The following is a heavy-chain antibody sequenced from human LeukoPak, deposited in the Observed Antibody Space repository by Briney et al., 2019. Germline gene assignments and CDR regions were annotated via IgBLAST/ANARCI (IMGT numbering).Heavy chain of an antibody. Sequence: SVKVSCKASGGTFTSYAISWVRQAPGQGLEWMGGIIPIFGTANYAQKFQGRVTITADESTSTAYMELSSLRSEDTAMYYCARSVRVGAEYYFDYWGQGTLVTVSS. CDR1: GGTFTSYA. CDR3: ARSVRVGAEYYFDY. D-gene: IGHD1-26*01. CDR2: IIPIFGTA. J-gene: IGHJ4*02. V-gene: IGHV1-69*13.